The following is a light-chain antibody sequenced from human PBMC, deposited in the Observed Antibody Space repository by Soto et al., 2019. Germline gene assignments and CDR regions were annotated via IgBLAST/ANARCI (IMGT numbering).Light chain of an antibody. CDR1: NSDVAGHNR. V-gene: IGLV2-23*02. CDR3: CSYAGGLTWV. Sequence: QSALTQPASVSGSPGQSITVSCTGGNSDVAGHNRISWYQQHPGRSPKRLIYNVNDRPSGVSGRFSGSKAGNTASLTISGIQPEDEADYYCCSYAGGLTWVFGGGTKLTVL. J-gene: IGLJ3*02. CDR2: NVN.